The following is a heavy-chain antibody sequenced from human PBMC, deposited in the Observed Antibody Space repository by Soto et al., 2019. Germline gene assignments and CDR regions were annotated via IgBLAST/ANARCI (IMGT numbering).Heavy chain of an antibody. V-gene: IGHV4-30-2*01. J-gene: IGHJ5*02. CDR2: IYHSGST. D-gene: IGHD6-13*01. CDR1: GGSISSGGYS. Sequence: PSETLSLTCAVSGGSISSGGYSWSWIRQPPGKGLEWIGYIYHSGSTYYNPSLKSRVTISVDRSKNQFSLKLSSVTAADTAVYYCARYSSSFDWFDPWGQGTLVTVSS. CDR3: ARYSSSFDWFDP.